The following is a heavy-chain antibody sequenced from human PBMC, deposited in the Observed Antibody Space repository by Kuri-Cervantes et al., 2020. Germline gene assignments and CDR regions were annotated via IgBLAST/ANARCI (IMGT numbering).Heavy chain of an antibody. J-gene: IGHJ3*02. D-gene: IGHD7-27*01. CDR3: AREPSQSLGVGFDI. CDR1: GFPLSNYA. V-gene: IGHV3-30*04. CDR2: ISYDGRHK. Sequence: GGSLRLSCAGSGFPLSNYAMHWVRQAPGKGLEWVAVISYDGRHKYYAGSVNGRFTISRDNSKNTLYLQMNNLRAEDTAVYYCAREPSQSLGVGFDIWGQGTMVTVSS.